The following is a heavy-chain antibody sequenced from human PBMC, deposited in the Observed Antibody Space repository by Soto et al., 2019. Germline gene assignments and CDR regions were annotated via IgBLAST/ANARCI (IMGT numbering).Heavy chain of an antibody. CDR2: IYYSGST. CDR1: GGSFSGYY. Sequence: SETLSLTCAVYGGSFSGYYWSWIRQPPGKGLEWIGEIYYSGSTNYNPSLKSRVTISVDTSKNQFSLKLSSVTAADTAVYYCARRNMVRGVLYYYYYMDVWGKGTTVTVSS. J-gene: IGHJ6*03. V-gene: IGHV4-34*01. CDR3: ARRNMVRGVLYYYYYMDV. D-gene: IGHD3-10*01.